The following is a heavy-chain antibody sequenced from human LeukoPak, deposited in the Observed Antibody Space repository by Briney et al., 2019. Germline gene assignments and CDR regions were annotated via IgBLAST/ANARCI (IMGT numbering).Heavy chain of an antibody. CDR1: GYSFTSYW. J-gene: IGHJ4*02. V-gene: IGHV5-51*01. CDR3: ARGPMVRGVIRPVGDY. CDR2: IYPGDSDT. D-gene: IGHD3-10*01. Sequence: GESLKISCQGSGYSFTSYWIGWVRQMPGKGLEWMGIIYPGDSDTRYSPSFQGQVTISADKSISTAYLQWSSLKASDTAMYYCARGPMVRGVIRPVGDYWGQGTLVTVSS.